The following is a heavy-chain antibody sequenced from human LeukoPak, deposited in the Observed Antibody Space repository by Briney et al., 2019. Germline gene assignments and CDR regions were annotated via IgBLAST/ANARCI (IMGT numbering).Heavy chain of an antibody. J-gene: IGHJ6*02. CDR2: ISGSGTST. CDR3: ARDGDDYGDYYPTLYYYYGMDV. CDR1: GFIFSSYA. V-gene: IGHV3-23*01. D-gene: IGHD4-17*01. Sequence: GGSLRLSCAASGFIFSSYAMGWVRQAPGKGLEWVSVISGSGTSTYYADSVKGRFTISRDNAKNSLYLQMNSLRDEDTAVYYCARDGDDYGDYYPTLYYYYGMDVWGQGTTVTVSS.